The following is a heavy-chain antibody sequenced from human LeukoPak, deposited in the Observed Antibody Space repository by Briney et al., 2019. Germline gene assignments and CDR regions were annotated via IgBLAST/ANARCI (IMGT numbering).Heavy chain of an antibody. V-gene: IGHV4-59*01. CDR1: GGSISSYY. Sequence: PSETLSLTCTVSGGSISSYYWSWIRQPPGKGLEWIGYIYYSGSTNYNPSLKSRVTISVDTSKNQFSLKLSSVTAADTAVYYCARARTAMVNFDYCGQGTLVTVSS. J-gene: IGHJ4*02. CDR3: ARARTAMVNFDY. CDR2: IYYSGST. D-gene: IGHD5-18*01.